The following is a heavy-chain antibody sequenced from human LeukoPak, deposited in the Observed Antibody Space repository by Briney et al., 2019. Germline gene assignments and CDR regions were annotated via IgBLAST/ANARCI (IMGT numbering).Heavy chain of an antibody. V-gene: IGHV3-66*01. Sequence: GGSLRLSCIGSGSTISSNYMTWVRQAPGKGLEWVSVIYSGDSTHYADSVKGRFTVSRDNSRTTLYLQMNSLRAEDTAVYYCACAGYYGHRSMDVWGQGTTVTVSS. CDR3: ACAGYYGHRSMDV. CDR2: IYSGDST. J-gene: IGHJ6*02. CDR1: GSTISSNY. D-gene: IGHD3-10*01.